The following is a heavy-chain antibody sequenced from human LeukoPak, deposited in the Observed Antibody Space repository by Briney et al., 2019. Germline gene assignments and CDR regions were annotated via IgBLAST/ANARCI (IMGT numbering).Heavy chain of an antibody. CDR1: GFTFSSYV. D-gene: IGHD5-18*01. Sequence: PGGSLRLSCAASGFTFSSYVMGWVRQAPGKGLEWVSTIDSSGDNTHYADSVKGRFTISRDNSKNTLYLQMNSLRAEDTAVYYCAKGTVGYSYGYYFDYWGQGTLVTVSS. V-gene: IGHV3-23*01. CDR2: IDSSGDNT. CDR3: AKGTVGYSYGYYFDY. J-gene: IGHJ4*02.